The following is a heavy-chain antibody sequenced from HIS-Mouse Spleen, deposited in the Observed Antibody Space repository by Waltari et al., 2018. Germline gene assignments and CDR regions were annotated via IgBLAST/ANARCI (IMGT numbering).Heavy chain of an antibody. D-gene: IGHD6-13*01. V-gene: IGHV4-39*07. J-gene: IGHJ2*01. CDR3: AREIPYSSSWYDWYFDL. Sequence: QLQLQESGPGLVKPSETLSLTCTVSGGSISSSSYYWGWIRQPPGKGLEWIGSIYYSGRTSDTPSLKVRVTISVDTSKNQFSLKLSSVTAADTAVYYCAREIPYSSSWYDWYFDLWGRGTLVTVSS. CDR1: GGSISSSSYY. CDR2: IYYSGRT.